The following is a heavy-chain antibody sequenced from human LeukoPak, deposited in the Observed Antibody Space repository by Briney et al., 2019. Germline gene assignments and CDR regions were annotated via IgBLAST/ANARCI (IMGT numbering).Heavy chain of an antibody. CDR1: GGSFSGYY. D-gene: IGHD2-2*01. CDR2: INHSGST. J-gene: IGHJ4*02. CDR3: ARCYQLPSYYFDY. Sequence: SETLSLTCAVYGGSFSGYYWSWIRQPPGKGLEWIGEINHSGSTNYNPSLKSRVTISVDTSKNQFSLKLSSVTAADTAVYYCARCYQLPSYYFDYWGQGTPVTVSS. V-gene: IGHV4-34*01.